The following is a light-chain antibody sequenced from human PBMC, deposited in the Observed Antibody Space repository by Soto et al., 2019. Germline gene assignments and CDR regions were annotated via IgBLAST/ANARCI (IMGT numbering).Light chain of an antibody. CDR1: QSVSSTY. V-gene: IGKV3-20*01. CDR2: GAS. CDR3: QQYGSSPQT. J-gene: IGKJ1*01. Sequence: EIVLTQSPGTLSLSPGERATLSCRASQSVSSTYLAWYQHKPGQAPRLLIYGASSRATDIPDRFSGSGSGTDFTLIISRLEPEDFAVYYCQQYGSSPQTFGQGTKVDIK.